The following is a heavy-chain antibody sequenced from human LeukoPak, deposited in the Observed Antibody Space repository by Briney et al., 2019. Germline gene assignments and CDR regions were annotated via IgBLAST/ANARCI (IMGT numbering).Heavy chain of an antibody. CDR3: ARDGYYYDSSGLSDAFDI. V-gene: IGHV4-38-2*02. CDR1: GYSISSGYY. CDR2: IYHSGST. D-gene: IGHD3-22*01. J-gene: IGHJ3*02. Sequence: SETLSLTCTVSGYSISSGYYWGWIRQPPGKGLEWIGSIYHSGSTYYNPSLKSRVTISVDTSKNQFSLKLSSVTAADTAVYYCARDGYYYDSSGLSDAFDIWGQGTMVTVSS.